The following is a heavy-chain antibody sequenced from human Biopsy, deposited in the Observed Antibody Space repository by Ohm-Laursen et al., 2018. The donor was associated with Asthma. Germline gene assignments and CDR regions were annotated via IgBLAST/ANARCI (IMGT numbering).Heavy chain of an antibody. Sequence: ASVKVSCKASGYNFISFAIHWVRQAPRQRLEWMGWVNTGNGDTKYSQKFQGRVTITRDTSASTAYMELRSLRSEDTATYYCARTYYDFLTGQVKDVFDVWGQGTMVTVSS. CDR2: VNTGNGDT. V-gene: IGHV1-3*04. J-gene: IGHJ3*01. CDR3: ARTYYDFLTGQVKDVFDV. D-gene: IGHD3-9*01. CDR1: GYNFISFA.